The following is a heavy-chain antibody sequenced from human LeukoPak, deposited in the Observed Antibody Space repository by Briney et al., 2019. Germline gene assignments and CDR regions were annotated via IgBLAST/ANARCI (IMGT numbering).Heavy chain of an antibody. CDR2: VSASGRST. D-gene: IGHD4-23*01. J-gene: IGHJ4*02. CDR3: ARRAGGYSHPYDY. Sequence: GGSLRLSCAASGFTFSSYAMSWVRQAPGKGLEWVSAVSASGRSTNYVDSVKGRFTISRDNSKNMLYLQMNSLRAEDTAVYYCARRAGGYSHPYDYWGQGILVTVSS. CDR1: GFTFSSYA. V-gene: IGHV3-23*01.